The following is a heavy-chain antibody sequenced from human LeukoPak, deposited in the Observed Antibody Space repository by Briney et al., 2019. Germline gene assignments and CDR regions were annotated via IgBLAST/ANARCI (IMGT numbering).Heavy chain of an antibody. J-gene: IGHJ4*02. CDR1: GYTFTTHY. Sequence: ASVKVSCKASGYTFTTHYMHWVRQAPGQGLEWMGVINPSGLWSSSAQKFQGRVTMTRDTSITTAYMELTRLTSDDTAVYYCARDQITSPNWELDYWGQGTLVTVSS. CDR2: INPSGLWS. V-gene: IGHV1-46*01. CDR3: ARDQITSPNWELDY. D-gene: IGHD1-1*01.